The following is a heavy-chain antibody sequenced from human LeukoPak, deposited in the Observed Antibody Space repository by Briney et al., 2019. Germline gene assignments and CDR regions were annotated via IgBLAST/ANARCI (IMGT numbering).Heavy chain of an antibody. CDR1: GGTLSSSA. Sequence: AASVTVSFKTSGGTLSSSAITWVRQPPGQGLEWMGRINPVLNRTSYEQKFQDSVTITSDTSTSKVYMQLSSLTCAETAVSSFPRDQGLTAPPPLGLGGWGEGSTV. V-gene: IGHV1-69*04. D-gene: IGHD3-16*01. CDR3: PRDQGLTAPPPLGLGG. J-gene: IGHJ6*02. CDR2: INPVLNRT.